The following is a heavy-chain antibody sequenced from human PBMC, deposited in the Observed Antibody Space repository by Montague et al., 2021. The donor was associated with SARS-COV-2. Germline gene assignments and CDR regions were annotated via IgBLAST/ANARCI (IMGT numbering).Heavy chain of an antibody. CDR1: GGSISSSSYY. D-gene: IGHD3-22*01. J-gene: IGHJ4*02. V-gene: IGHV4-39*01. CDR2: IYYSGST. CDR3: ARHGTTRIVMMVVIIGYFDY. Sequence: SETLSLTCTVSGGSISSSSYYWGWIRQPPGKGLEWIGSIYYSGSTYYNPSLKSRVTISVDTSKNQFSLKLSSVTAAATAVYYCARHGTTRIVMMVVIIGYFDYWGQGTLVTVSS.